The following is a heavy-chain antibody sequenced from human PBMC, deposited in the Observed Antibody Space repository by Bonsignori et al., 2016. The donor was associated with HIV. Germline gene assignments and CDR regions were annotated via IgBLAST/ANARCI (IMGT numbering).Heavy chain of an antibody. D-gene: IGHD3-10*01. J-gene: IGHJ4*02. CDR3: ARVSRYYGSGRLYFDY. CDR2: INHSGST. Sequence: PGKGLEWIGEINHSGSTNYNPPLKSRVTISVDTSKNQFSLKLSSVTAADTAVYYCARVSRYYGSGRLYFDYWGQGTLVTVSS. V-gene: IGHV4-34*01.